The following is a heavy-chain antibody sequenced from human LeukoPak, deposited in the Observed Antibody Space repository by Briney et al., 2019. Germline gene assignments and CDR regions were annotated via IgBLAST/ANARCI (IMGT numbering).Heavy chain of an antibody. D-gene: IGHD6-6*01. J-gene: IGHJ5*02. CDR3: GRAPPVWGSSDEKYNLCDL. CDR1: GGTFTIYA. V-gene: IGHV1-69*05. Sequence: GASVTLSFTASGGTFTIYAISWVRQAPGQGLEWMGGIIPIFCTANYAQKFQGRVTITTDEATSTAYMELSSRRSEDTAVYYCGRAPPVWGSSDEKYNLCDLGGEGTLVTVS. CDR2: IIPIFCTA.